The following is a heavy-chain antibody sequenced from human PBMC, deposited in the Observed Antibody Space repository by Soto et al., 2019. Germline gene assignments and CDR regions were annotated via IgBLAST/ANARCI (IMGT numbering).Heavy chain of an antibody. Sequence: GASVKVSCKASGYTFTSYCISWVRQAPGQGLEWMGWISAYNGNTNYAQKLQGRVTMTTDTSTSTAYMELRSLRSDDTAVYYCARLVGSRSVRGYSGYDPPSVYYYDSSGYYPRADWFDPWGQGTLVTVSS. CDR1: GYTFTSYC. V-gene: IGHV1-18*01. CDR2: ISAYNGNT. J-gene: IGHJ5*02. D-gene: IGHD3-22*01. CDR3: ARLVGSRSVRGYSGYDPPSVYYYDSSGYYPRADWFDP.